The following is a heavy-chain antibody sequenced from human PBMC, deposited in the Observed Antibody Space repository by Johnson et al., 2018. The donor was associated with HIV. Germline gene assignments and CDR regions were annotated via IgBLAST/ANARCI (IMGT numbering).Heavy chain of an antibody. V-gene: IGHV3-23*01. CDR2: ISGGGSGT. CDR3: AKDWDRSGWYQGSAFDI. D-gene: IGHD6-19*01. CDR1: GFSFSTYA. J-gene: IGHJ3*02. Sequence: EVLLLESGGGWVQPGESLRLSCAASGFSFSTYAMTWVRQAPGKGLQWVSTISGGGSGTYYADSVKGRYTISRDNSKNTLSLQMNSLRAEDTAVYYCAKDWDRSGWYQGSAFDIWGQGTMVTVSS.